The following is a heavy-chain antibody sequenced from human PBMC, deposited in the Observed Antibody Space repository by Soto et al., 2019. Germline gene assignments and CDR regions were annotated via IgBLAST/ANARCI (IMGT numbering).Heavy chain of an antibody. J-gene: IGHJ6*02. D-gene: IGHD1-26*01. V-gene: IGHV1-2*04. CDR2: INPNSGGT. CDR1: GYTFTGYY. CDR3: ARDRKPPTISYGMDV. Sequence: GASVKVSCKASGYTFTGYYMHWVRQAPGQGLEWMGWINPNSGGTNYAQKFQGWVTMTRDTSISTAYMELSRLRSDDTAVYYCARDRKPPTISYGMDVWGQGTTVTVSS.